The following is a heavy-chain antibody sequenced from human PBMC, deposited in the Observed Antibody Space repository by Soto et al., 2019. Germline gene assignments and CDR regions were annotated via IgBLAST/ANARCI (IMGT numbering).Heavy chain of an antibody. CDR1: GGTFSSYT. Sequence: ASVKVSCKASGGTFSSYTISWVRQAPGQGLEWMGRIIPILGIANYAQKFQGRVTITADKSTSTAYMELSSLRSEDTAVYYCARVFDRTGELAFDIWGQGTMVTVSS. J-gene: IGHJ3*02. CDR3: ARVFDRTGELAFDI. V-gene: IGHV1-69*02. CDR2: IIPILGIA. D-gene: IGHD3-3*01.